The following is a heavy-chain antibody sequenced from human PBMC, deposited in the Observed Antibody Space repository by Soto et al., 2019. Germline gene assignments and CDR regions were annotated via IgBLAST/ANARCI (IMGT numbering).Heavy chain of an antibody. CDR2: TSGSGGST. CDR3: AKDPLYYYDSSGYSQAWFDP. J-gene: IGHJ5*02. D-gene: IGHD3-22*01. Sequence: GGSLRLSCAASGFTFSSYAMSWVRQAPGKGLEWVSATSGSGGSTYYADSVKGRFTISRDNSKNTLYLQMNSLRAEDTAVYYCAKDPLYYYDSSGYSQAWFDPWGQGTLVTVSS. CDR1: GFTFSSYA. V-gene: IGHV3-23*01.